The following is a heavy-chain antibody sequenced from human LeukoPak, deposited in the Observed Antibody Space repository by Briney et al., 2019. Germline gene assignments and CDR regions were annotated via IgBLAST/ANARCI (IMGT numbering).Heavy chain of an antibody. Sequence: SVKVSCKASGGTFSSYAISWVRQAPGQGLEWMGGIIPIFGTANYAQKFQGRVTITADKSTSTAYMELSSLRSEDTAVYFCARDLSGNYYYFDYWGQGTLVTVSS. V-gene: IGHV1-69*06. J-gene: IGHJ4*02. CDR3: ARDLSGNYYYFDY. CDR1: GGTFSSYA. D-gene: IGHD1-26*01. CDR2: IIPIFGTA.